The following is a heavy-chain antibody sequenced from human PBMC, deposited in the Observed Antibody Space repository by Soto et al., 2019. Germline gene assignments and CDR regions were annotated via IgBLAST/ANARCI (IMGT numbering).Heavy chain of an antibody. J-gene: IGHJ5*02. CDR1: GGTFSSYT. V-gene: IGHV1-69*08. CDR2: IIPILGIA. CDR3: ARDGAGRITMVRGALTGFDP. D-gene: IGHD3-10*01. Sequence: QVQLVQSGAEVKKPGSSVKVSCKSSGGTFSSYTISWVRQAPGQGLEWMGRIIPILGIANYAQKFQGRVTITADKSTSTAYMELSSLRSEDTAVYYCARDGAGRITMVRGALTGFDPWGQGTLVTVSS.